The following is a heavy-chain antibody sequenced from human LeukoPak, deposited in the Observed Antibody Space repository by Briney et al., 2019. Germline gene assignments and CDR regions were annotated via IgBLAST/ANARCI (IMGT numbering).Heavy chain of an antibody. CDR2: IRFDGSNK. J-gene: IGHJ4*02. Sequence: PGGSLRLSCSSSGFSFRKYAMHWVRQAPGKGLEWVAFIRFDGSNKYYADSVKGRFTISRDNSKKTLYLQMNSLRGEDTAVYYCATVGEEYADLYFFDNWGQGTLVTVST. V-gene: IGHV3-30*02. D-gene: IGHD3-10*01. CDR1: GFSFRKYA. CDR3: ATVGEEYADLYFFDN.